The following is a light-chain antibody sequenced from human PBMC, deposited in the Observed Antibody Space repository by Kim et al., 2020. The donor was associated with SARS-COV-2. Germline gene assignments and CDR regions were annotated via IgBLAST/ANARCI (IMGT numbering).Light chain of an antibody. J-gene: IGKJ5*01. CDR3: MQALQTPPT. CDR2: LGS. V-gene: IGKV2-28*01. Sequence: PAAMSCKSSTSLLHSDGYNYLDWYMQKPGQAPQLLIYLGSNRASGVPDRFSGSGSGTDFTLKISRVEAEDVGVYYCMQALQTPPTFGQGTRLEIK. CDR1: TSLLHSDGYNY.